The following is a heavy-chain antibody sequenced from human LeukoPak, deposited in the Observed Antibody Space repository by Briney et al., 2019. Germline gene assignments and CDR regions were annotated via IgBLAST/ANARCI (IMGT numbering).Heavy chain of an antibody. D-gene: IGHD5-18*01. V-gene: IGHV4-34*01. CDR3: ARGRSIQLWRREKYFDY. J-gene: IGHJ4*02. CDR2: INHSGST. CDR1: GGSFSGCY. Sequence: SETLSLTCAVYGGSFSGCYWSWIRQPPGKGLEWIGEINHSGSTNYNPSLKSRVTISVDTSKNQFSLKLSSVTAADTAVYYCARGRSIQLWRREKYFDYWGQGTLVTVSS.